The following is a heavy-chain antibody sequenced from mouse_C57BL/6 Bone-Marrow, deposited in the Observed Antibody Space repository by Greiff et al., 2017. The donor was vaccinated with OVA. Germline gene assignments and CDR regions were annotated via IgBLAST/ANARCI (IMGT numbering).Heavy chain of an antibody. D-gene: IGHD1-1*01. J-gene: IGHJ2*01. CDR1: GYTFTSYG. CDR2: IYPRSGNT. V-gene: IGHV1-81*01. Sequence: VQLQESGAELARPGASVKLSCKASGYTFTSYGISWVKQRTGQGLEWIGEIYPRSGNTYYNEKFKGKATLTADKSSSTAYMELRSLTSEDSAVYFCARGGITTVDLYWGQGTTLTVSS. CDR3: ARGGITTVDLY.